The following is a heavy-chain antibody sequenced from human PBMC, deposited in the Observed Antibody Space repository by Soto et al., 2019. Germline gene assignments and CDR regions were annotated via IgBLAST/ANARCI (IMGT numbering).Heavy chain of an antibody. CDR2: ISTSGATR. V-gene: IGHV3-48*02. Sequence: EVQLVESGGGLVQPGGPRRPSCVASGLPLGPDGINWVRQAPGKGLEWVAHISTSGATRYYADSVKGRFTISRDNAKTSLYLQMDSLRNEDTAVYYCARFFGSGFDYWGQGTLVTVSS. J-gene: IGHJ4*02. CDR1: GLPLGPDG. D-gene: IGHD6-19*01. CDR3: ARFFGSGFDY.